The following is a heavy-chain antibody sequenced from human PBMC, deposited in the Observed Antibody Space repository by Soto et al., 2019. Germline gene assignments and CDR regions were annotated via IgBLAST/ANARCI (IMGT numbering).Heavy chain of an antibody. J-gene: IGHJ4*02. CDR1: GGSISSSSYY. CDR3: ALLRWFGELTRFAY. Sequence: QLQLQESGPGLVKPSETLSLTCTVSGGSISSSSYYWGWIRQPPGKGLEWIGSIYYSGSTYYNPSLKSRVTTSVATSKTPFSLKLSSVTAADTAVYYCALLRWFGELTRFAYWGQGTLVTVSS. D-gene: IGHD3-10*01. V-gene: IGHV4-39*01. CDR2: IYYSGST.